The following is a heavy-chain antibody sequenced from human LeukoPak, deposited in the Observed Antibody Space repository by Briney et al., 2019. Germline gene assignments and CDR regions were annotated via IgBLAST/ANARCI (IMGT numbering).Heavy chain of an antibody. V-gene: IGHV4-59*01. CDR3: ARDKFPLVGATGDDAFDI. J-gene: IGHJ3*02. Sequence: SETLSLTCTVSGGSISSYYWSWIRQPPGKGLEWIGYIYYSGSTNYNPSLKSRVTISVDTSKNRFSLKLSSVTAADTAVYYCARDKFPLVGATGDDAFDIWGQGTMVAVSS. CDR1: GGSISSYY. CDR2: IYYSGST. D-gene: IGHD1-26*01.